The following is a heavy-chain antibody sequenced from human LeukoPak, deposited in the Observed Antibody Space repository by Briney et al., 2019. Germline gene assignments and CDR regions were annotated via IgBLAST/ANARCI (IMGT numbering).Heavy chain of an antibody. CDR3: ARIRDGYNSLFDC. Sequence: GESLKISCKGSGYRFTSSWIGWVRQLPGKGLEWMGIIYPGDSDTTYSPSFQGLVTMSADKSIRTAYLQWSSLKASDTAMYYCARIRDGYNSLFDCWGQGTLVTVSS. CDR2: IYPGDSDT. CDR1: GYRFTSSW. D-gene: IGHD5-24*01. V-gene: IGHV5-51*01. J-gene: IGHJ4*02.